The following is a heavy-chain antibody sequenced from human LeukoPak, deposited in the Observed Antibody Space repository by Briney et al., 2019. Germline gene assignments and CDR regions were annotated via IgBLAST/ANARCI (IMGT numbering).Heavy chain of an antibody. D-gene: IGHD3-22*01. V-gene: IGHV4-34*01. J-gene: IGHJ4*02. CDR2: INHSGST. CDR3: ARGPRITMIVVVTKFDY. Sequence: SETLSLTCAVYGGSFSGYYWSWIRQPPGKGLERIGEINHSGSTNYNPSLKSRVTISVDTSKNQFSLKLSSVTAADTAVYYCARGPRITMIVVVTKFDYWGQGTLVTVSS. CDR1: GGSFSGYY.